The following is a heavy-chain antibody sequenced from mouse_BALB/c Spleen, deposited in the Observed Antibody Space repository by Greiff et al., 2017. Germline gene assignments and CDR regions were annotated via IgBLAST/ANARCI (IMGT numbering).Heavy chain of an antibody. CDR2: ISSGGSYT. V-gene: IGHV5-6*01. CDR3: ARHDHYGKEDAMDY. CDR1: GFTFSSYG. D-gene: IGHD2-1*01. Sequence: EVQLVESGGDLVKPGGSLKLSCAASGFTFSSYGMSWVRQTPDKRLEWVATISSGGSYTYYPDSVKGRFTISRDNAKNTLYLQMSSLKSEDTAMYYCARHDHYGKEDAMDYWGQGTSVTVSS. J-gene: IGHJ4*01.